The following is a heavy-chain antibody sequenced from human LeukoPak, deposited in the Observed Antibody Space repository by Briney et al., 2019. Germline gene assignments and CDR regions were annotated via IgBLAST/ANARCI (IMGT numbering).Heavy chain of an antibody. CDR2: IYTSGST. D-gene: IGHD6-19*01. Sequence: SETLSLTCTVSCGSISSYYWSWIRQPAGKGLEWIGRIYTSGSTNYNPSLKSRVTMSVDTSKNQFSLKLSSVTAADTAVYYCARDRIAVAGTWADDYYYYYGMDVWGQGTTVTVSS. V-gene: IGHV4-4*07. CDR1: CGSISSYY. J-gene: IGHJ6*02. CDR3: ARDRIAVAGTWADDYYYYYGMDV.